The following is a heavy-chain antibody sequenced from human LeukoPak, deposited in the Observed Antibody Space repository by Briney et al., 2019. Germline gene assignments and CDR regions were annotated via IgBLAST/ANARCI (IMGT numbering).Heavy chain of an antibody. CDR3: ARHEAMAADFDY. D-gene: IGHD5-18*01. J-gene: IGHJ4*02. CDR2: INHSGST. V-gene: IGHV4-34*01. CDR1: GGSFSGYY. Sequence: SETLSLTCAVYGGSFSGYYWSWIRQPPGKGLEWIGEINHSGSTNYNPSLKSRVTISVDTSKNQFSLKLSSVTAADTAVYYCARHEAMAADFDYWGQGTLVTVSS.